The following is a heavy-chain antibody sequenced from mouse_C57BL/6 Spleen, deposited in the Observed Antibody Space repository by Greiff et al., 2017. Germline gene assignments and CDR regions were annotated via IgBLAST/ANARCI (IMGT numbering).Heavy chain of an antibody. D-gene: IGHD1-1*01. Sequence: QVQLQQSGAELVRPGTSVKVSCKASGYAFTNYLIEWVKQRPGQGLEWIGVINPGSGGTNYNEKFKGKATLTADKSSRTAYMQLISLTSEDSAVYFCARSTYYYGSSYGYFDYWGQGTTLTVSS. J-gene: IGHJ2*01. V-gene: IGHV1-54*01. CDR3: ARSTYYYGSSYGYFDY. CDR2: INPGSGGT. CDR1: GYAFTNYL.